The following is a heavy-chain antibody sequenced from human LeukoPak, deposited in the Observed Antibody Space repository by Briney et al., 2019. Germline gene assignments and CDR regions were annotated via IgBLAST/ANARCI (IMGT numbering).Heavy chain of an antibody. CDR1: GYSISSGYF. CDR3: ARGGYAARQGFDY. D-gene: IGHD5-12*01. CDR2: IYHSGST. V-gene: IGHV4-38-2*02. J-gene: IGHJ4*02. Sequence: SETLSLTCTVSGYSISSGYFWGWIRQPPGKGLECIGTIYHSGSTYYNPSLKSRVTISVDTSKNQFSLKLNSVTAADTAVYYCARGGYAARQGFDYWGQGTLVTVSS.